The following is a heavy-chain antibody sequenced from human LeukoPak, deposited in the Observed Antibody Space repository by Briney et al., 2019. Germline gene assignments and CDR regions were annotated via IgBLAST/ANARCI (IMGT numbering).Heavy chain of an antibody. CDR1: GGFMSGYY. CDR3: ARAPSSQIAVAVDAFDI. J-gene: IGHJ3*02. CDR2: IYYSAYT. V-gene: IGHV4-59*01. D-gene: IGHD6-19*01. Sequence: SETLSLTCTVSGGFMSGYYWSWIRQSPEKGLEWIGYIYYSAYTNYNPSLKSRVTISLDTSTNQFSLRLSSVTAADTAVYYCARAPSSQIAVAVDAFDIWGQGTMVTVSS.